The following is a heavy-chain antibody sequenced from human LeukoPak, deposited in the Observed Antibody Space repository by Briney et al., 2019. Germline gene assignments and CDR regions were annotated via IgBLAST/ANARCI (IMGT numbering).Heavy chain of an antibody. D-gene: IGHD3-10*02. Sequence: GGSLRLSCAASGFTFSSYEMNWVRQAPGKGLEWVANIKEDGSEKYYVDSVKGRFTISRDNAKNSLYLQMNSLRAEDTAVYYCAELGITMIGGVWGKGTTVTISS. CDR1: GFTFSSYE. J-gene: IGHJ6*04. CDR2: IKEDGSEK. CDR3: AELGITMIGGV. V-gene: IGHV3-7*01.